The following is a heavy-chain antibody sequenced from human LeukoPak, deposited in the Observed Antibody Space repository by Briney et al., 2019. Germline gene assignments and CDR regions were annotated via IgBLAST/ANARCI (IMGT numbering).Heavy chain of an antibody. J-gene: IGHJ6*04. D-gene: IGHD3-10*02. V-gene: IGHV3-48*03. CDR3: AELGITMFGGV. Sequence: PGGSLRLSCAASGFTFSSYEMNWVRQAPGKGLEWVSYITCSGSNIYYADSVKGRFTISRDNAENSLYLQMNSLRAEDTAVYYCAELGITMFGGVWGKGTTVTISS. CDR2: ITCSGSNI. CDR1: GFTFSSYE.